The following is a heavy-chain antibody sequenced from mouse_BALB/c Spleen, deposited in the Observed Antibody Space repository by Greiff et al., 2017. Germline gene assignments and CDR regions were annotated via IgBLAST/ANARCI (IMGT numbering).Heavy chain of an antibody. J-gene: IGHJ2*01. CDR2: INPSTGYT. D-gene: IGHD1-1*01. CDR3: ARFTTVVDD. Sequence: QVQLQQSGAELAKPGASVKMSCKASGYTFTSYWMHWVKQRPGQGLEWIGYINPSTGYTEYNQKFKDKATLTADKSSSTAYMQLSSLTSEDSAVYYCARFTTVVDDWGQGTTLTVSS. CDR1: GYTFTSYW. V-gene: IGHV1-7*01.